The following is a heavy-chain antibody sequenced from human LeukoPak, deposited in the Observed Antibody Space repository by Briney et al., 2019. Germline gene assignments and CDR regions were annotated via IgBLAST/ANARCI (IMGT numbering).Heavy chain of an antibody. CDR3: ARVYQSAEYYFDY. CDR1: GGSIDSYY. D-gene: IGHD2-2*01. CDR2: IYYTGST. Sequence: PSETLSLTCTASGGSIDSYYWSWIRRPPGKGLEWIGYIYYTGSTEYHPSLKSRVTISLDTSKNQFSLKLTSVTAADTAVYYCARVYQSAEYYFDYWGQGNLVSVSS. J-gene: IGHJ4*02. V-gene: IGHV4-59*01.